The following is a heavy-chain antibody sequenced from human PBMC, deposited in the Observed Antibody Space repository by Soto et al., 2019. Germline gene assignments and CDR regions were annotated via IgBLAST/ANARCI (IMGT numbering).Heavy chain of an antibody. J-gene: IGHJ4*02. CDR3: ARHFSVDYFDY. CDR2: IYYSGTT. Sequence: SETLSLTCTVSGDSIISNSYFWAWIRQPPGKGLEWIGSIYYSGTTYYNPSLKSRVTISVDRSKNQFSLKLSSVTAADTAVYYCARHFSVDYFDYWGQGALVTVS. CDR1: GDSIISNSYF. V-gene: IGHV4-39*01.